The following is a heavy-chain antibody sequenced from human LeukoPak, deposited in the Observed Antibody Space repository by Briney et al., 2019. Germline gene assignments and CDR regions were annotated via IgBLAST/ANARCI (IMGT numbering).Heavy chain of an antibody. J-gene: IGHJ4*02. CDR1: GYTFTSYG. Sequence: GASVKVSCKASGYTFTSYGISWVRQAPGQGLEWMGWISAYNGNTNYTQKLQGRVTMTTDTSTSTAYMELRSLRSDDTAVYYCVRDLEPITMIENPSPHYWGQGTLVTVSS. CDR3: VRDLEPITMIENPSPHY. CDR2: ISAYNGNT. V-gene: IGHV1-18*01. D-gene: IGHD3-22*01.